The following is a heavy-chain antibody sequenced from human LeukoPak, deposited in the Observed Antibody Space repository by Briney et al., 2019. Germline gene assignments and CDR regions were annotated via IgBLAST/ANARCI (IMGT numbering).Heavy chain of an antibody. Sequence: PSETLSLTRTVSGGSISSYYWSWIRQPPGKGLEWIGYIYYSGSTNYNPSLKSRVTISVDTSKNQFSLKLSSVTAADTAVYYCARGITVTPHFDYWGQGTLVTVSS. D-gene: IGHD4-17*01. CDR3: ARGITVTPHFDY. V-gene: IGHV4-59*01. J-gene: IGHJ4*02. CDR2: IYYSGST. CDR1: GGSISSYY.